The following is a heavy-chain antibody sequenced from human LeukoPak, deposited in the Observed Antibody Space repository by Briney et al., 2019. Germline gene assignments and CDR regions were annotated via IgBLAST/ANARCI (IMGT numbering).Heavy chain of an antibody. Sequence: GGSLRLSCITSGFTFRNYGMSWVRQAPGKGPEWVSGISGSGGSTYYAESVKGRFTISRDNSKNTLYLQMNSLRAEDTAVYYCAKDINYYGSGNYYLYQFDYWGQGTLVTVSS. CDR3: AKDINYYGSGNYYLYQFDY. CDR2: ISGSGGST. D-gene: IGHD3-10*01. J-gene: IGHJ4*02. CDR1: GFTFRNYG. V-gene: IGHV3-23*01.